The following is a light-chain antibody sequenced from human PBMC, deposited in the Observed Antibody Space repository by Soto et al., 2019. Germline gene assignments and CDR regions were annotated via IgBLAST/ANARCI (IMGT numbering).Light chain of an antibody. CDR2: EVT. J-gene: IGLJ2*01. V-gene: IGLV2-14*01. Sequence: QSALTQPASVSGSPGQSITISCTGTSSDIGADDFVSWYQHHPDKTPKLIIFEVTYRPTGISHRFSASKSGNTASLTLSGLEAEDEAFYYCSSYRKTTFPHVVFGGGTKLTVL. CDR3: SSYRKTTFPHVV. CDR1: SSDIGADDF.